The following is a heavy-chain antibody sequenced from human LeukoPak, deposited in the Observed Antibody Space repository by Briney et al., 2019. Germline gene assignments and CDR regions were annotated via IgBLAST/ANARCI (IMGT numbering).Heavy chain of an antibody. V-gene: IGHV3-33*06. CDR1: GFTFSSYG. CDR2: IWYDGSNK. D-gene: IGHD6-19*01. CDR3: AKDRSSGCLDY. J-gene: IGHJ4*02. Sequence: GGSLRLSCAASGFTFSSYGMHWVRQAPGKGLERVAVIWYDGSNKYYADSVKGRFTISRDNSKNTLYLQMNSLRAEDTAVYYCAKDRSSGCLDYWGQGTLVTVSS.